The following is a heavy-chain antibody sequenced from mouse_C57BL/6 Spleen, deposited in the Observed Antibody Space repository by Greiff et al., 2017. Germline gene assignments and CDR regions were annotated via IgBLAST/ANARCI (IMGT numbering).Heavy chain of an antibody. J-gene: IGHJ2*01. D-gene: IGHD1-1*01. CDR1: GFNIQDYY. CDR2: IDPADGET. CDR3: ARGCDSSPDY. V-gene: IGHV14-2*01. Sequence: VQLQQSGAELVKPGASVKLSCTASGFNIQDYYMHWVKQRTDQGLEWIGRIDPADGETKYAPNFQGKATITADTSSNTAYLQLSILTSEDTAVYYCARGCDSSPDYWGQGTTLTVSS.